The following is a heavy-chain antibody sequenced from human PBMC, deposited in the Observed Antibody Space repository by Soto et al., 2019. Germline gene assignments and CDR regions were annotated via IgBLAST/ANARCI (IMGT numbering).Heavy chain of an antibody. J-gene: IGHJ3*02. Sequence: GGSLRLSCAASGFTFSSYAMSWVRQAPGKGLEWVSAISGSGGSTYYADSVRGRFTISRDNSKNTLYLQMNSLRAEDTAVYYCAKDLRGADAFDIWGQGTMVTVSS. CDR1: GFTFSSYA. V-gene: IGHV3-23*01. CDR3: AKDLRGADAFDI. D-gene: IGHD3-10*01. CDR2: ISGSGGST.